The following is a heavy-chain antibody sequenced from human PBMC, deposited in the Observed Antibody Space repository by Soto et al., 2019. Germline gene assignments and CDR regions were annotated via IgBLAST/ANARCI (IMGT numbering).Heavy chain of an antibody. J-gene: IGHJ4*02. CDR3: ARVVSRDGSSWYRGAYDS. V-gene: IGHV1-2*02. CDR1: GYTFTGYY. Sequence: QVRLLQSGAEVKKSGASVKVSCKASGYTFTGYYVHWLRQAPGQGLEWMGWINPDTGGTDYAQKFEDGVTMTRDTSITTAYMELTSLKLNDTAVYYCARVVSRDGSSWYRGAYDSWGQGTLVTVSS. CDR2: INPDTGGT. D-gene: IGHD6-13*01.